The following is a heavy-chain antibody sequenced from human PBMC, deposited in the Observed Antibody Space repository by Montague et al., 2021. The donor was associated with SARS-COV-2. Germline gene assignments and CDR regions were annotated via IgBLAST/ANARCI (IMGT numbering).Heavy chain of an antibody. D-gene: IGHD2-15*01. CDR3: ARERRYCSGGSCYSGWFDP. Sequence: SETLSLTCTVSGYSISSGYYWGWIRQPPGKGLEWIGSIYHSGSTYYNPSLKSRVTISVDTSKNQFSLKLSSVTAADTAVYYCARERRYCSGGSCYSGWFDPWARELWSPSPQ. V-gene: IGHV4-38-2*02. CDR2: IYHSGST. J-gene: IGHJ5*02. CDR1: GYSISSGYY.